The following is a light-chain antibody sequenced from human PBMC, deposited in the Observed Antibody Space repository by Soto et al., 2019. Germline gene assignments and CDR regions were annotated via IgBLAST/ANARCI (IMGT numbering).Light chain of an antibody. CDR1: QSVSSSR. CDR2: GAS. Sequence: SQSVSSSRLAWYRQKPGQAPRLLIYGASSRATGIPDRFSFSGSGTHFTLASGRRMPEESAVYYWRQYARSLWTCGEGTRV. J-gene: IGKJ1*01. CDR3: RQYARSLWT. V-gene: IGKV3-20*01.